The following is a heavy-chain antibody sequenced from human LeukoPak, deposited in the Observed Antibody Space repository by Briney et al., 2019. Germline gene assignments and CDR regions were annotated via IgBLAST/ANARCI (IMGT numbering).Heavy chain of an antibody. CDR2: IIPIFGTA. V-gene: IGHV1-69*13. D-gene: IGHD2-21*02. J-gene: IGHJ3*02. Sequence: SVKVSCKVSGYTLTELSMHWVRQAPGQGLEWMGGIIPIFGTANYAQKFQGRVTITADESTSTAYMELSSLRSEDTAVYYCARALHKKHIVVVTDAFDIWGQGTMVTVSS. CDR1: GYTLTELS. CDR3: ARALHKKHIVVVTDAFDI.